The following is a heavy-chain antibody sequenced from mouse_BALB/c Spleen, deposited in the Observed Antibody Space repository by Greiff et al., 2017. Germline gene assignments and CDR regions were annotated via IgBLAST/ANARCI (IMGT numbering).Heavy chain of an antibody. CDR2: INPGSGGT. J-gene: IGHJ4*01. V-gene: IGHV1-54*01. Sequence: VKLQQSGAELVRPGTSVKVSCKASGYAFTNYLIEWVKQRPGQGLEWIGVINPGSGGTNYNEKFKGKATLTADKSSSTAYMQLSSLTSDDSAVYFCASSYYGNYYAMDYWGQGTSVTVSS. CDR3: ASSYYGNYYAMDY. CDR1: GYAFTNYL. D-gene: IGHD2-10*01.